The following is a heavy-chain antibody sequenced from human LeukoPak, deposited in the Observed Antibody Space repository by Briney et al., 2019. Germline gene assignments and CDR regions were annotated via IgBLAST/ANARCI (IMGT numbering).Heavy chain of an antibody. V-gene: IGHV3-23*01. CDR2: ISGSGGST. J-gene: IGHJ4*02. D-gene: IGHD3-22*01. Sequence: GGSLRLSCAVSGFTFSDYAMSWVRQAPGKGLEWVSSISGSGGSTYHADSVKGRFTISRDNSKNTLYLQVNSLRADDTAVYYCAKGSYYDSSGYYYFDYWGQGTLVTVSS. CDR3: AKGSYYDSSGYYYFDY. CDR1: GFTFSDYA.